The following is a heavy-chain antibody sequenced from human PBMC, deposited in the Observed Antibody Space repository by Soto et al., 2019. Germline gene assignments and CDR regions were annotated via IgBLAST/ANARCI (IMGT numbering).Heavy chain of an antibody. V-gene: IGHV6-1*01. CDR1: GDSVSSNSAA. J-gene: IGHJ6*03. CDR3: ARAEPNGSGSYYKGFRGTYYYYMDV. CDR2: TYYRSKWYN. D-gene: IGHD3-10*01. Sequence: PSQTLSLTCAISGDSVSSNSAAWNWIRQSPSRGLEWLGRTYYRSKWYNDYAVSVKSRITINPDTSKNQFSLQLNSVTPEDTAVYYCARAEPNGSGSYYKGFRGTYYYYMDVWGKGTTVTVSS.